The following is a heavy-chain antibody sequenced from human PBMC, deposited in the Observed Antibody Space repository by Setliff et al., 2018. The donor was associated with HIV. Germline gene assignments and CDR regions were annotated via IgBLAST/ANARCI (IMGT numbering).Heavy chain of an antibody. V-gene: IGHV4-31*03. CDR1: GASFSSGGYY. CDR3: ARATYTFQFLKWSPDSSLYYYYMDV. D-gene: IGHD3-3*01. J-gene: IGHJ6*03. CDR2: MSYSGST. Sequence: SETLSLTCNVSGASFSSGGYYWSWIRQHPGKGLEWIGYMSYSGSTFYKSSLKSRVTMSIDTSKNQFSLMLSPVTAADTAVYYCARATYTFQFLKWSPDSSLYYYYMDVWGKGTTVTVSS.